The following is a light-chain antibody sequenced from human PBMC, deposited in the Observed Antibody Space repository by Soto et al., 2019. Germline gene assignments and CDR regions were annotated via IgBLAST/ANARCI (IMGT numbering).Light chain of an antibody. J-gene: IGKJ2*01. Sequence: DIQMTQSPSSLSASVGDRVTITCRASQSISSYLNWYQQKPGKAPKLLIYAASSLPSGVPSRFSGSGSGTDFTLPISSLQPAEFATYYCQQSYSTPPTFGQGTKLEIK. CDR3: QQSYSTPPT. V-gene: IGKV1-39*01. CDR1: QSISSY. CDR2: AAS.